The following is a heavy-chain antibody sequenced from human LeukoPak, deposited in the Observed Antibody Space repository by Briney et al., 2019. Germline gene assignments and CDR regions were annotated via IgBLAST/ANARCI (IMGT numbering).Heavy chain of an antibody. J-gene: IGHJ5*02. CDR1: GGSISSYY. V-gene: IGHV4-4*07. Sequence: SETLSLTCTVSGGSISSYYLSWIRQPAGKGLEWIGRIYSRGSTYNPSLKSRVTMSADTSRNHVSLTLNSVTAADTAVYYCARDSGTTGEVKFDPWGQGTLVPVSS. D-gene: IGHD3-10*01. CDR3: ARDSGTTGEVKFDP. CDR2: IYSRGST.